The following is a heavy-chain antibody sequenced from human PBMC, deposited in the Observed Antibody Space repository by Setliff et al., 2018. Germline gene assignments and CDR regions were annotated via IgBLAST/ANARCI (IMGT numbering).Heavy chain of an antibody. CDR1: GGSISSYY. CDR3: AREQWLDPPGYYMDV. D-gene: IGHD6-19*01. CDR2: IYIGGSA. Sequence: PSETLSLTCTVSGGSISSYYWSWIRQPAGKGLEWIGHIYIGGSANYNPSLKSRVTMSIDTSKNQFSLKLNSVTAADMAVYYCAREQWLDPPGYYMDVWAKGTTVTAP. J-gene: IGHJ6*03. V-gene: IGHV4-4*07.